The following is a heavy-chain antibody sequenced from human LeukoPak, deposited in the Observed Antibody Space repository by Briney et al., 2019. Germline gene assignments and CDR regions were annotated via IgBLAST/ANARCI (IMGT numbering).Heavy chain of an antibody. D-gene: IGHD2-8*01. J-gene: IGHJ6*03. V-gene: IGHV1-18*01. CDR1: GYTFTSYG. CDR2: ISAYNGNT. CDR3: AREVYYALGAYYMDV. Sequence: ASVKVSCKASGYTFTSYGISWVRQAPGQGLEWMGWISAYNGNTNYAQKLQGRVTMTTDTSTSTAYMELRSLRSDDTAVYYCAREVYYALGAYYMDVWGKGTTVTVSS.